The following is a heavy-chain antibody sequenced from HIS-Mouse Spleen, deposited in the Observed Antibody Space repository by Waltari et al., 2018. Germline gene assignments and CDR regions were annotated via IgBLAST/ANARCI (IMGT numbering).Heavy chain of an antibody. V-gene: IGHV4-59*01. CDR2: IYYSGST. CDR3: ARSPAGYFTFDY. J-gene: IGHJ4*02. CDR1: GGSISSYY. Sequence: QVQLKESGSGLVKPSETLSLTCTVSGGSISSYYWSWLRQPPGKALEWIGYIYYSGSTNYNPSLKSRVTISVDTSKNQFSLKLSSVTAADTAVYHCARSPAGYFTFDYWGQGTLVTVSS. D-gene: IGHD2-15*01.